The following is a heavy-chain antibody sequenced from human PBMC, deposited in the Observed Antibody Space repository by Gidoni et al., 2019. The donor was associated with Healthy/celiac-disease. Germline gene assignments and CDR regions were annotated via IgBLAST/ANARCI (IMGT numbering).Heavy chain of an antibody. D-gene: IGHD3-3*01. CDR3: ARGREGVTICGVVTHKPYYYYYMDV. CDR1: GFTFSSYA. V-gene: IGHV3-30-3*01. CDR2: ISYDGSNK. Sequence: QVQLVESGGGVVQPGRSLRLSCAASGFTFSSYAMHWVRQAPGKGLEWVAVISYDGSNKYYADSVKGRFTISRDNSKNTLYLQMNSLRAEDTAVYYCARGREGVTICGVVTHKPYYYYYMDVWGKGTTVTVSS. J-gene: IGHJ6*03.